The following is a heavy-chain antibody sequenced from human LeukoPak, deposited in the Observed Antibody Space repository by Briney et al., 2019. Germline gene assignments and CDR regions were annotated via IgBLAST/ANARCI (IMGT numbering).Heavy chain of an antibody. Sequence: SETLSLTCTVSGGSISSYYWSWIRQPPGKGLEWIGYIYYSGSTNCNPSLKSRVTISVDTSKNQFSLKLSSVTAADTAVYYCARGSFDYYFDYWGQGTLVTVSS. V-gene: IGHV4-59*01. CDR3: ARGSFDYYFDY. CDR1: GGSISSYY. J-gene: IGHJ4*01. CDR2: IYYSGST. D-gene: IGHD3-9*01.